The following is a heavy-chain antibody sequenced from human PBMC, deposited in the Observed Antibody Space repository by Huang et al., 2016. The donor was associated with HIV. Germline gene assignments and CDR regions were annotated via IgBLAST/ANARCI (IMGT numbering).Heavy chain of an antibody. J-gene: IGHJ5*02. D-gene: IGHD1-1*01. CDR1: GGTFSSSA. CDR2: IIPIFGTP. V-gene: IGHV1-69*01. CDR3: ARDRKYDDAWYWFDP. Sequence: QVQLVQSGAEVKKPGSSVRVSCEASGGTFSSSAINWVRKAPGHGLEWMGGIIPIFGTPNYAQKFQGRVTITADESTSTAYMELSSLRSDDTAVYYCARDRKYDDAWYWFDPWGQGTLVTVSS.